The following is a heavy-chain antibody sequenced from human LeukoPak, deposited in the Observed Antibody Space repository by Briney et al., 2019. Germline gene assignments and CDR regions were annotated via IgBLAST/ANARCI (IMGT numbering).Heavy chain of an antibody. Sequence: ASVKVSCKASGYTFTSYYMHWVRQAPGQGLEWMGWINPNSGGTNYAQKFQGRVTMTRDTSISTAYMELSRLRSDDTAVYYCARGAEAQVYYYDSSGSNWFDPWGQGTLVTVSS. CDR3: ARGAEAQVYYYDSSGSNWFDP. V-gene: IGHV1-2*02. D-gene: IGHD3-22*01. CDR1: GYTFTSYY. J-gene: IGHJ5*02. CDR2: INPNSGGT.